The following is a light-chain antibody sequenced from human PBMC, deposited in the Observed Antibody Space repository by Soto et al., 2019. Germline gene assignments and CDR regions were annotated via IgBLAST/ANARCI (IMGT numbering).Light chain of an antibody. J-gene: IGLJ2*01. CDR2: EVS. Sequence: QSALTQPPSASGSPGQSVTISCTGTSSDVGGYNYVSWYQQHPGKAPKLMIYEVSKRPPGVPDRFSGSKSGNTASLTVSGLQAEDEADSYCSSYAGSSVVFGGGTKLTVL. V-gene: IGLV2-8*01. CDR1: SSDVGGYNY. CDR3: SSYAGSSVV.